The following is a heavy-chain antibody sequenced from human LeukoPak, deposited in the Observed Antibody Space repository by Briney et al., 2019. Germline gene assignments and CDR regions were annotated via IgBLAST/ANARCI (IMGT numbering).Heavy chain of an antibody. Sequence: RASVKVSCKASGYTFTSYDINWVRQATGQGLEWMGWMNPNSGNTGYARKFQGRVTMTRNTSISTAYMELSSLGSEDTAVYYCARGFGFLEWLSPDYWGQGTLVTVSS. D-gene: IGHD3-3*01. V-gene: IGHV1-8*01. J-gene: IGHJ4*02. CDR3: ARGFGFLEWLSPDY. CDR2: MNPNSGNT. CDR1: GYTFTSYD.